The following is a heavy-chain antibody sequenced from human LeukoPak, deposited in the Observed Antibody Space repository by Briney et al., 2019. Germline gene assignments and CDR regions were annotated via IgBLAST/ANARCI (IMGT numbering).Heavy chain of an antibody. CDR1: GFTFDDYA. J-gene: IGHJ4*02. V-gene: IGHV3-9*01. CDR2: ISWNSGSI. CDR3: AKDFIPRYYYDSSGYPTLFDY. Sequence: GGSLRLSCAASGFTFDDYAMHWVRQAPGKGLEWVSGISWNSGSIGYADSVKGRFTISRDNAKNSLYLQMNSLRAEDTALYYCAKDFIPRYYYDSSGYPTLFDYWGQGTLVTVSS. D-gene: IGHD3-22*01.